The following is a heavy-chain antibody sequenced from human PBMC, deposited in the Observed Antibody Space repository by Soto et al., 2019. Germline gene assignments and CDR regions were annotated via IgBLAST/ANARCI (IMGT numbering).Heavy chain of an antibody. Sequence: EVQLVESGGGLVKPGGSLRLSCAASGFTFSSYSMNWVRQAPGKGLEWVSSISSSSSYIYYADSVKGRFTISRVNAKNSLYLQMNSLRAEDTAVYYCARDHGLSSYAFDIWGQGTMVTVSS. CDR2: ISSSSSYI. J-gene: IGHJ3*02. CDR1: GFTFSSYS. CDR3: ARDHGLSSYAFDI. D-gene: IGHD2-15*01. V-gene: IGHV3-21*01.